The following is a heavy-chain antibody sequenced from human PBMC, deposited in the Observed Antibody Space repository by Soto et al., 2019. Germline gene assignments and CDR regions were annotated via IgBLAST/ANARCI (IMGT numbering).Heavy chain of an antibody. Sequence: QVQLVQSGAEVKKPGSSVKVSCKASGGTFSSYTISWVRQAPGQGLEWMGRIIPILGIANYAQKFQGRVTITADKSTSTAYMEQSSVRYEDTAVYYGARDLDYGGLFDYWGQGTLVTVSS. CDR2: IIPILGIA. CDR3: ARDLDYGGLFDY. D-gene: IGHD4-17*01. J-gene: IGHJ4*02. V-gene: IGHV1-69*08. CDR1: GGTFSSYT.